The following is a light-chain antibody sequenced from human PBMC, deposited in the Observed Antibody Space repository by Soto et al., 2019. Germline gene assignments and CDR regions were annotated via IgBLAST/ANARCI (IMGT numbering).Light chain of an antibody. CDR1: SSNIGAGYD. Sequence: QSVLTQPPSVSGAPGQRVTISCTGSSSNIGAGYDVHWYQQLPGTAPKLLIYGNSNRPSGVPDRFSGSKSGTSASLAITGLQAEDEADYYCQSYDSSLSGYVFGLATKLTVL. CDR2: GNS. J-gene: IGLJ1*01. CDR3: QSYDSSLSGYV. V-gene: IGLV1-40*01.